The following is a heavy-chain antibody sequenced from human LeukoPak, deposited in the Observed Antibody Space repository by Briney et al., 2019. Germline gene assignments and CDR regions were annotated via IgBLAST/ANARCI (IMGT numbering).Heavy chain of an antibody. CDR1: GWSISSGYY. Sequence: SETLSLTCGVSGWSISSGYYWGWIRQPPGKGLEWHGSMYYSGNTHYNPSLKSRVTISVDTSKNQFSLKMTSVTAADTAVYYCARQLDYGDYSRSYYYLYMDVWGKGTTVTVSS. D-gene: IGHD4-17*01. CDR2: MYYSGNT. V-gene: IGHV4-38-2*01. J-gene: IGHJ6*03. CDR3: ARQLDYGDYSRSYYYLYMDV.